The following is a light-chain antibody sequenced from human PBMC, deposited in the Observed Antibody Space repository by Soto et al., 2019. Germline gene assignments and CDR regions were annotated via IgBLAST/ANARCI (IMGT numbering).Light chain of an antibody. CDR1: TGAVTSGYY. V-gene: IGLV7-43*01. J-gene: IGLJ2*01. CDR3: LLFDGDGVV. Sequence: QAVVTQEPSLTVSTGGTVTLTCASSTGAVTSGYYPNWFQQKPGQPPRALIYSTTYKHSWTPARFSGSLLGGKAALTLSGVQPEDEADYYCLLFDGDGVVFGGGTKLTVL. CDR2: STT.